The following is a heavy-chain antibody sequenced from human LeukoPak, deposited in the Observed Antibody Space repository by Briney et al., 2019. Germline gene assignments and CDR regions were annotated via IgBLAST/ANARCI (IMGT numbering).Heavy chain of an antibody. D-gene: IGHD3-10*01. CDR2: IKSITDGGTT. Sequence: KPGGSLRLSCAASGFTFSNAWMSWVRQAPGKGLEWVGRIKSITDGGTTDYAAPVKGRFTISRDDSKNTLYLQMNSLKTEDTAVYYCTTSLPLWFGELNDYWGQGTLVTVSS. CDR1: GFTFSNAW. V-gene: IGHV3-15*01. CDR3: TTSLPLWFGELNDY. J-gene: IGHJ4*02.